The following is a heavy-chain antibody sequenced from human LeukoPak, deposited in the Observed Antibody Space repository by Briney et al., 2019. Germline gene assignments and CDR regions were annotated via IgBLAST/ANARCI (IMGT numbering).Heavy chain of an antibody. V-gene: IGHV1-2*02. CDR1: GYTFTGYY. CDR2: INPNSGGT. CDR3: ARDPPLREWPPYYFDY. D-gene: IGHD3-3*01. Sequence: GASVKVSCKASGYTFTGYYMHWVRQAPGQGLEWMGWINPNSGGTNYAQKFQGRVTMTRDTSISTAYMELSRLRSDDTAVYYCARDPPLREWPPYYFDYWGQGTLVTVSS. J-gene: IGHJ4*02.